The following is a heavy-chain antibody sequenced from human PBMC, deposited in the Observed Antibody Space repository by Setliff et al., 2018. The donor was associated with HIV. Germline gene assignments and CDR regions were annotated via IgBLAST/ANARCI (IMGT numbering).Heavy chain of an antibody. CDR3: ARGRFTILRGHYYYYMDV. Sequence: PSETPSLTCAVYGGSFSGYYWSWIRQPPGKGLEWIGEINHSGSTNYNPSLKSRVTISVDTSKNQFSLKLSSVTAADTAVYYCARGRFTILRGHYYYYMDVWGKGTTVTAP. CDR1: GGSFSGYY. V-gene: IGHV4-34*01. CDR2: INHSGST. D-gene: IGHD1-1*01. J-gene: IGHJ6*03.